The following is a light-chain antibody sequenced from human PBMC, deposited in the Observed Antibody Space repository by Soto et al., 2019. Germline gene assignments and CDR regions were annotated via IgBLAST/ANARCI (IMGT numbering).Light chain of an antibody. CDR2: DIT. J-gene: IGLJ1*01. Sequence: QSVLTQPASVSGSPGQSITISCTGTSSDVGAYIFVSWYQQYPGKAPKLMIYDITNRPSGVSNRFSGSKAGNTASLTISGLQAEDEADYYCVSFTTSNSYVFGTGTKVTVL. V-gene: IGLV2-14*01. CDR3: VSFTTSNSYV. CDR1: SSDVGAYIF.